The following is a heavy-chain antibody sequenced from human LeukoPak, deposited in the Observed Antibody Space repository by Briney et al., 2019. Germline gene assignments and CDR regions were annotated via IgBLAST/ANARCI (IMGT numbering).Heavy chain of an antibody. Sequence: GESLKISCKGSGYSFSTYWIGWVRQMPGKGLEWMGIIYPDDSDTKYSPSFQCQVTISADKSISTAYLQWSSLKASDTAMYYCARHGRYSSGSRWFGPWGQGTLVTVSS. CDR2: IYPDDSDT. V-gene: IGHV5-51*01. J-gene: IGHJ5*02. D-gene: IGHD3-22*01. CDR1: GYSFSTYW. CDR3: ARHGRYSSGSRWFGP.